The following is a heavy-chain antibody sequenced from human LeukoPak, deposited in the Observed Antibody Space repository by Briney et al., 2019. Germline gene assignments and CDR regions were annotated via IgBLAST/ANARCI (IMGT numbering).Heavy chain of an antibody. J-gene: IGHJ4*02. CDR3: ARHRPGYRNGYASFDY. CDR1: GYSFSTYW. V-gene: IGHV5-10-1*01. CDR2: IDPSDSYT. Sequence: GESLKISCKGSGYSFSTYWISWVRQMPGKGLEWMGRIDPSDSYTIYSPSFQGHVTISPDRSISTAYLQWSSLKASDTAMYYCARHRPGYRNGYASFDYWGQGTLVTVSS. D-gene: IGHD5-12*01.